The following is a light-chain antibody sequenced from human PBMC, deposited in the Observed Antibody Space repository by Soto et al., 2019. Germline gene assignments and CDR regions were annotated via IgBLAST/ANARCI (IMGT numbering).Light chain of an antibody. J-gene: IGLJ2*01. Sequence: QSALTQPASVSGSPGQSITISCTGTSRDVGGYKYVSWYQQHPGKAPKLIIYEVSNRPSGVAHRFSGSKSGNTASLTISGRQAADEAAYYCTSYRGSSTMVFGGGTKLTVL. V-gene: IGLV2-14*01. CDR1: SRDVGGYKY. CDR2: EVS. CDR3: TSYRGSSTMV.